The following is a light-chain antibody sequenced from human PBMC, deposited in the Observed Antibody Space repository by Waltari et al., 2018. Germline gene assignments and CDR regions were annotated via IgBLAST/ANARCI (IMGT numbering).Light chain of an antibody. V-gene: IGLV2-14*03. J-gene: IGLJ2*01. Sequence: QSALTQPASVSGSPGQSITISCTGTSSDVGRYNYVSWYQQHPDKAPKLMIYDFNNRASGVSNRFSGSKSGNTASLTISGLQAEDEADYYCSSYTSSSTLFGGGTKLTVL. CDR1: SSDVGRYNY. CDR3: SSYTSSSTL. CDR2: DFN.